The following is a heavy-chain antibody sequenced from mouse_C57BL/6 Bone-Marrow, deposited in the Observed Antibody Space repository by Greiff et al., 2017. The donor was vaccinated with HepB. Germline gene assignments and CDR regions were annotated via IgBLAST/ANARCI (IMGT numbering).Heavy chain of an antibody. CDR2: INSDGGST. CDR3: ARHYYGSSPYWYFDV. CDR1: EYEFPSHD. D-gene: IGHD1-1*01. Sequence: EVKVVESGGGLVQPGESLKLSCESNEYEFPSHDMSWVRKTPEKRLELVAAINSDGGSTYYPDTMERRFIISRDNTKKTLYLQMSSLRSEDTALYYCARHYYGSSPYWYFDVWGTGTTVTVSS. V-gene: IGHV5-2*01. J-gene: IGHJ1*03.